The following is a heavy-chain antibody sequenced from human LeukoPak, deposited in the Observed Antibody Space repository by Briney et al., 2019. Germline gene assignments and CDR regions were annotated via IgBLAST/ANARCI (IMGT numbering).Heavy chain of an antibody. CDR1: GGTFSSYA. J-gene: IGHJ4*02. V-gene: IGHV1-69*13. Sequence: ASVKVSCKASGGTFSSYAISWVRQAPGQGLERMGGIIPIFGTANYAQKFQGRVTITADESTSTAYMELSSLRSEDTAVYYCARVGYSYGYGYWGQGTLVTVSS. CDR2: IIPIFGTA. D-gene: IGHD5-18*01. CDR3: ARVGYSYGYGY.